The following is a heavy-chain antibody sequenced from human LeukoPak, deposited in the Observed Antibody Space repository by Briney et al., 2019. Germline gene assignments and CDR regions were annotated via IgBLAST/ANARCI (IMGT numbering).Heavy chain of an antibody. D-gene: IGHD1-1*01. V-gene: IGHV5-10-1*01. CDR2: IDPSDSCT. CDR1: GYSFTSYW. Sequence: GESLKISCKGSGYSFTSYWISWVRQMPGKGLEWMGRIDPSDSCTNYSPSFQGHVTISADKSISTAYLQWSSLKASDAAMYYCARFGTTGTDYYYYGMDVWGQGTTVTVSS. CDR3: ARFGTTGTDYYYYGMDV. J-gene: IGHJ6*02.